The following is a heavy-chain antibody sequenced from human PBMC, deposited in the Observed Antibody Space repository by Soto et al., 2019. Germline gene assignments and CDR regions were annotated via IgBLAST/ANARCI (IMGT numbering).Heavy chain of an antibody. J-gene: IGHJ6*02. CDR1: GFTFSSYS. CDR2: ISSSSSYI. D-gene: IGHD1-26*01. CDR3: ARGEGRGYLRYYYGMDV. Sequence: GGSLILSCASSGFTFSSYSMNWVRQAPGKGLEWVSSISSSSSYIYYADSVKGRSTISRDNAKNSLYLQMNSLRAEDTAVYYCARGEGRGYLRYYYGMDVWGQGTTVTVSS. V-gene: IGHV3-21*01.